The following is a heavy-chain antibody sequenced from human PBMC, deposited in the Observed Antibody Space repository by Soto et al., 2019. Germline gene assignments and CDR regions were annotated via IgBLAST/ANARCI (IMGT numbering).Heavy chain of an antibody. CDR2: ISGSGGST. CDR1: GFSFSVFA. V-gene: IGHV3-23*01. D-gene: IGHD3-16*01. J-gene: IGHJ3*01. CDR3: AKDWSGGASDV. Sequence: EVDLLESGGGLAQPGGSRRLSCAASGFSFSVFAMTWVRQAPGKGLEWVSRISGSGGSTYYADSVKGRFTISRDSSKNMLYLQMNSLRGEDTAVYYCAKDWSGGASDVWGQGTMVIVSS.